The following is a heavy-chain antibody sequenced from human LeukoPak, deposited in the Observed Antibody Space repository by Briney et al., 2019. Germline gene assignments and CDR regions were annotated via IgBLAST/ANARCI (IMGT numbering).Heavy chain of an antibody. Sequence: GGSLRLSCAASGFTFDDHGMSWVRQAPGKGLEWVSGIKWDGGRTGYADSVKGRFTTSRDNAKNSVYLQMNSLRAEDTALYYCARGGGSSWYFYFDYWGQGTLVTVSS. CDR2: IKWDGGRT. J-gene: IGHJ4*02. D-gene: IGHD6-13*01. CDR1: GFTFDDHG. CDR3: ARGGGSSWYFYFDY. V-gene: IGHV3-20*04.